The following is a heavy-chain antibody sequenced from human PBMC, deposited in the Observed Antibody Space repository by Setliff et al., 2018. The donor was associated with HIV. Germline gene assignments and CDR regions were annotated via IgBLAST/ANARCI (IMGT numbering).Heavy chain of an antibody. CDR3: ASRGIVVVAMSMPDEFFVH. CDR2: IYYSGTT. Sequence: SETLSLTCSVSGGSINSDNYYWGWIRQAPGKGLEWIGSIYYSGTTYYNPSLRGRVTISVDRSRNQFSLTLNSVTAADTATYYCASRGIVVVAMSMPDEFFVHWGHGTLVTVSS. D-gene: IGHD2-21*01. V-gene: IGHV4-39*01. J-gene: IGHJ1*01. CDR1: GGSINSDNYY.